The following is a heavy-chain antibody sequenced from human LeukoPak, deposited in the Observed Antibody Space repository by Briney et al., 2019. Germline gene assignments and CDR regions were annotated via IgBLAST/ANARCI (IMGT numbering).Heavy chain of an antibody. CDR3: ATQLSDFWSPYYFDY. D-gene: IGHD3-3*01. CDR1: GYTLTELS. V-gene: IGHV1-24*01. CDR2: FDPEDGET. Sequence: ASVKVSCKVSGYTLTELSMYWVRQAPGKGLEWMGGFDPEDGETIYAQKFQGRVTMTEDTSTDTAYMEQSSLRSEDTAVYYCATQLSDFWSPYYFDYWGQGTLVTVSS. J-gene: IGHJ4*02.